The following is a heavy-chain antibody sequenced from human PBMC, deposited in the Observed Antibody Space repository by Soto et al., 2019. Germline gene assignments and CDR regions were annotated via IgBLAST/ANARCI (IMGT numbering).Heavy chain of an antibody. CDR1: GYTFTSYG. D-gene: IGHD3-3*01. V-gene: IGHV1-18*01. CDR2: ISAYNGNT. Sequence: ASVKVSCKASGYTFTSYGISWVRQAPGQGLEWMGWISAYNGNTSYAQKLQGRVTMTTDTSTSTAYMELRSLRSDDTAVYYCARVYYDFWSGYHNWFDPWGQGTLVTVSS. J-gene: IGHJ5*02. CDR3: ARVYYDFWSGYHNWFDP.